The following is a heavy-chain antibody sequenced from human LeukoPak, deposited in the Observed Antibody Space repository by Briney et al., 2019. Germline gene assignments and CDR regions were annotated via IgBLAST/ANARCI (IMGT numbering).Heavy chain of an antibody. J-gene: IGHJ6*03. V-gene: IGHV1-69*05. CDR1: GGTFSSYA. CDR3: ARMMKSLYYMDV. Sequence: GASVKVSCKASGGTFSSYAISWVRQAPGQGLEWMGGIIPIFGTANYAQKFQGRVTITTDESTSTAYMELSSLRSEDTAVYYCARMMKSLYYMDVWGKGTTVTVSS. D-gene: IGHD3-16*01. CDR2: IIPIFGTA.